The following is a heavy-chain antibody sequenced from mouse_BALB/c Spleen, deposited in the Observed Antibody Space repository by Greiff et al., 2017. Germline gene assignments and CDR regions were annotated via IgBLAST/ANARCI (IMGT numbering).Heavy chain of an antibody. CDR1: GFTFSSYA. D-gene: IGHD2-1*01. CDR3: ARHEGNFDY. Sequence: EVMLVESGGGLVKPGGSLKLSCAASGFTFSSYAMSWVRQTPGKRLEWVATISSGGSYTYYPDSVKGRFTISRDNAKNTLYLQMSSLRSEDTAMYYCARHEGNFDYWGQGTTLTVSS. J-gene: IGHJ2*01. CDR2: ISSGGSYT. V-gene: IGHV5-9-3*01.